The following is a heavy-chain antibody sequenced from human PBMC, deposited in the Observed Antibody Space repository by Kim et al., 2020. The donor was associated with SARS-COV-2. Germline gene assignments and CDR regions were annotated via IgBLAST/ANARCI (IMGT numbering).Heavy chain of an antibody. CDR3: ARDGAAGDRNYYYFGMDV. J-gene: IGHJ6*02. Sequence: SETLSLTCTVSGYSIRSVYYWGWIRQTPGKGLEWIGNIHHSGSTDYSPSLKSRVTLSIDTSKNQFPLKLTSVTAADTAVYFCARDGAAGDRNYYYFGMDVWGQGTTVTGSS. CDR1: GYSIRSVYY. V-gene: IGHV4-38-2*02. CDR2: IHHSGST. D-gene: IGHD6-13*01.